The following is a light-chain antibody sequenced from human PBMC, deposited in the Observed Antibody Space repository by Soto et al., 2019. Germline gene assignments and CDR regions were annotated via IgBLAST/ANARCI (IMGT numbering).Light chain of an antibody. CDR3: QQYHNWPPQYT. CDR1: QTVASN. CDR2: GAS. V-gene: IGKV3-15*01. J-gene: IGKJ2*01. Sequence: EIVVTQSPATLSVSPGERATLSCRASQTVASNIAWYQQKPGQAPRLLIYGASTRATGVSARFSGTGSGTEFTLTISSLQSEDFAVYYFQQYHNWPPQYTFGQGTRLQIK.